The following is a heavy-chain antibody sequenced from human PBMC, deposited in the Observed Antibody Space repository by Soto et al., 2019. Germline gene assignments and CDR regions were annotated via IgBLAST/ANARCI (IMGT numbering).Heavy chain of an antibody. CDR3: ARKGGYSGYARYYYYGMDV. J-gene: IGHJ6*02. D-gene: IGHD5-12*01. Sequence: QVQLVQSGAEVKKPGSSVKVSCKASGGTFSSYAISWVRQAPGQGLEWMGGIIPIFGTANYAQKFQGRVTITADESTSTAYMELSSPRSEDTAVYYCARKGGYSGYARYYYYGMDVWGQGTTVTVSS. CDR2: IIPIFGTA. CDR1: GGTFSSYA. V-gene: IGHV1-69*01.